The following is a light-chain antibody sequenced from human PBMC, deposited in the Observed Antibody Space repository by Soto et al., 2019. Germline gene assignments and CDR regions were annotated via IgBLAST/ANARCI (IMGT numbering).Light chain of an antibody. Sequence: DIHLTQSPSTLSASVGDRVTITCRASESISSWLAWYQQKPGKAPKLLIYKASSLKSGVPSRFSGSASGTEFTLTISSLQPDDFATYYCQQYESYFRTFGQGTKVDIK. J-gene: IGKJ1*01. V-gene: IGKV1-5*03. CDR3: QQYESYFRT. CDR2: KAS. CDR1: ESISSW.